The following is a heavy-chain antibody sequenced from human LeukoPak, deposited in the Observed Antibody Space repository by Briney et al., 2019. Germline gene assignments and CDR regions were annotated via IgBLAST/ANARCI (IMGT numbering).Heavy chain of an antibody. J-gene: IGHJ5*02. CDR2: ISGSGGST. V-gene: IGHV3-23*01. CDR1: GFTFSSYA. Sequence: PGRSLRLSCAASGFTFSSYAMSWVRQAPGKGLEWVSAISGSGGSTYYADSVKGRFTISRDNSKNTLYLQMNSLRAEDTAVYYCAKDKTDCTNGVCYYNWFDPWGQGTLVTVSS. CDR3: AKDKTDCTNGVCYYNWFDP. D-gene: IGHD2-8*01.